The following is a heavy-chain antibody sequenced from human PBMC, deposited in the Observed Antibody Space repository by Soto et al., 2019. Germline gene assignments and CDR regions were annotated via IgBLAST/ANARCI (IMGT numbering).Heavy chain of an antibody. J-gene: IGHJ4*02. CDR2: VYYSGST. D-gene: IGHD3-9*01. CDR1: GGSVSSSSYY. CDR3: GRLEGLATISYYFDY. Sequence: PETLSLTCTVSGGSVSSSSYYWGWVRQPPGKGLEWIGSVYYSGSTYYNPSLESRVTISVDKSKNQFSLKLMSLSAADTAVYYCGRLEGLATISYYFDYWGKGALVTVSS. V-gene: IGHV4-39*01.